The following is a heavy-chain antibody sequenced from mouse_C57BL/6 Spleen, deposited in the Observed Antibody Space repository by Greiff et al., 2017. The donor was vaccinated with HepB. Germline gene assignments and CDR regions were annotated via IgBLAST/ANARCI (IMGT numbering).Heavy chain of an antibody. D-gene: IGHD1-1*01. CDR2: INYDGSST. CDR3: ARIYYYGSRAYYYAMDY. Sequence: EVQRVESEGGLVQPGSSMKLSCTASGFTFSDYYMAWVRQVPEKGLEWVANINYDGSSTYYLDSLKSRFIISRDNAKNILYLQMSSLKSEDTATYYCARIYYYGSRAYYYAMDYWGQGTSVTVSS. V-gene: IGHV5-16*01. J-gene: IGHJ4*01. CDR1: GFTFSDYY.